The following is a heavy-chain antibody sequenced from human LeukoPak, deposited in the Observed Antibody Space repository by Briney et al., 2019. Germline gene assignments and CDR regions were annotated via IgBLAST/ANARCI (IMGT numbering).Heavy chain of an antibody. V-gene: IGHV3-23*01. CDR2: LSGSGAST. J-gene: IGHJ4*02. CDR3: AKQKGYCSGGSCYYSDY. CDR1: GFTFSSYA. Sequence: GGSLTLSCAASGFTFSSYAMSWVRQAPGKGLEWVSTLSGSGASTSYADSVKGRFTISRDNSKNTLYLQMNSLRAEDTARYYCAKQKGYCSGGSCYYSDYRGQGTLVTVSS. D-gene: IGHD2-15*01.